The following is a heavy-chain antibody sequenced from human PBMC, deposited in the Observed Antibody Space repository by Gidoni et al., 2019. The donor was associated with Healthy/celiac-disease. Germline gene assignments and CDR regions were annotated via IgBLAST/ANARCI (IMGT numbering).Heavy chain of an antibody. D-gene: IGHD3-9*01. CDR1: GFTFSSYG. Sequence: QVQLVESGGGVVQPGRSLRLSCAASGFTFSSYGMHWVRQAPGTGLEWVAVISYDGSNKYYADSVKGRFTISRDNSKNTLYLQMNSLRAEDTAVYYCAKDTAQDRYFDWLLDYFDYWGQGTLVTVSS. CDR2: ISYDGSNK. CDR3: AKDTAQDRYFDWLLDYFDY. J-gene: IGHJ4*02. V-gene: IGHV3-30*18.